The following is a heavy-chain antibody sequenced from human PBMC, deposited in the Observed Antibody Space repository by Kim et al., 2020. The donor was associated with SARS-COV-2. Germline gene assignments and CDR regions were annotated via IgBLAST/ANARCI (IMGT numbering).Heavy chain of an antibody. CDR1: GFTFDDYA. J-gene: IGHJ6*02. D-gene: IGHD6-19*01. CDR2: ISWNSGSI. V-gene: IGHV3-9*01. CDR3: AKDEGIAVANGIDV. Sequence: GGSLRLSCAASGFTFDDYAMHWVRQAPGKGLEWVSGISWNSGSIGYADSVKGRFTISRDNAKNSLYLQMNSLRAEDTALYYCAKDEGIAVANGIDVWGQGSTVTVSS.